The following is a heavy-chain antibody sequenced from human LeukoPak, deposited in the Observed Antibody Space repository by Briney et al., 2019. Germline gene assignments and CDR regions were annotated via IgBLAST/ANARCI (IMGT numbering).Heavy chain of an antibody. D-gene: IGHD1-26*01. CDR1: GFTLSDYW. J-gene: IGHJ5*02. CDR3: STKKLVGVPIAYDL. Sequence: GGSLRLSCAASGFTLSDYWMSWVRQTPGKGLEWVGRIKSQAGGGTTDYAAPVKDRFTISRDDSKNTVYLQMNSLKIEDTAVYYCSTKKLVGVPIAYDLWGQGTLVTVSS. V-gene: IGHV3-15*01. CDR2: IKSQAGGGTT.